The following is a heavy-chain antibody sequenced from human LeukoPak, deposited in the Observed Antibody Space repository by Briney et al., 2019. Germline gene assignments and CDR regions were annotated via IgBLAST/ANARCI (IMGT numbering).Heavy chain of an antibody. J-gene: IGHJ3*02. CDR3: AREGALAVWNTFHI. CDR2: IYTTGST. D-gene: IGHD1-26*01. V-gene: IGHV4-4*07. CDR1: GDSISTYY. Sequence: SETLSLTCTVSGDSISTYYYNWIRQPAGKGLEWIGRIYTTGSTHYNPSLNRRVSISLDTSKNQIYLELSSVTAADTAIYSCAREGALAVWNTFHIWGQGTMVAVSS.